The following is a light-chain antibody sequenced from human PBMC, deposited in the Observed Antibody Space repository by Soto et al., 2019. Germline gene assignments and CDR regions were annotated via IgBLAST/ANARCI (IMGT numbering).Light chain of an antibody. CDR1: QTISSW. CDR3: QHYNSYSEA. V-gene: IGKV1-5*03. J-gene: IGKJ1*01. Sequence: DIPMTQSPSPLPGSVGARATITCRASQTISSWLAWYQQKPGKAPKLLIYKASTLKSGVPSRFSGSGSGTEFTLTISSLQPDDFATYYCQHYNSYSEAFGQGTKVDIK. CDR2: KAS.